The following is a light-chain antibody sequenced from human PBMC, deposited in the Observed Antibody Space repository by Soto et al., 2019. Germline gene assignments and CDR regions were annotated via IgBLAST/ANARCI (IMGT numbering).Light chain of an antibody. J-gene: IGLJ1*01. V-gene: IGLV2-14*01. CDR1: SSDVGGHNY. CDR3: SSFSSSCTLYV. Sequence: QSVLTQPASVSGSPGQSITISCTGTSSDVGGHNYVSWYQHHADKAPKLMIYEVSNRPSGVSNRFSGSKSGNTASLTIYGLQAEDEADYYCSSFSSSCTLYVFGTGTKLTVL. CDR2: EVS.